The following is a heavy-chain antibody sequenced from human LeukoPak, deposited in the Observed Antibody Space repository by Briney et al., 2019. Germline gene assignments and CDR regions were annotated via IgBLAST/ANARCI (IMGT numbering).Heavy chain of an antibody. Sequence: GGSLRLSCAASGFTLSSYWMHWVRQAPGKGLEYVSAISENGGRTYYANSVKGRFTNSRDNSKNTLYLQMDSLRAEDMAVYYWARDRVGGGAFDIWGQGTMVTVSS. CDR1: GFTLSSYW. V-gene: IGHV3-64*01. D-gene: IGHD3-16*01. CDR3: ARDRVGGGAFDI. CDR2: ISENGGRT. J-gene: IGHJ3*02.